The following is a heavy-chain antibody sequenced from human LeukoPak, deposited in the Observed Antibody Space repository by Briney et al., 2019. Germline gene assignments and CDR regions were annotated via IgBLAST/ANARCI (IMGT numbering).Heavy chain of an antibody. CDR3: ARVGFEWGSDYYYGMDV. CDR1: GFTSSSYA. D-gene: IGHD3-9*01. Sequence: TGGSLRLSCAASGFTSSSYAMHWVRQAPGKGLEWVAVISYDGSNKYYADSMKGRFTISRDNSKNTLYLQMNSLRAEDTAVYYCARVGFEWGSDYYYGMDVWGQGTTVTVSS. V-gene: IGHV3-30-3*01. CDR2: ISYDGSNK. J-gene: IGHJ6*02.